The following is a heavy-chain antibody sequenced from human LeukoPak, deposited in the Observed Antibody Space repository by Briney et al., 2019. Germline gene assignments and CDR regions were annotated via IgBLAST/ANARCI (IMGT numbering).Heavy chain of an antibody. Sequence: GGSLILSCGASGFIFSSYWMSWVRQAPGKGLEWVANINQDGSGKYYLDSVKGRFTISRDNAKNSLYLQLNSLRAEDTALYYCARDLFSLGDTDDNWFDPWGQGTLVTVSS. CDR2: INQDGSGK. J-gene: IGHJ5*02. V-gene: IGHV3-7*01. CDR3: ARDLFSLGDTDDNWFDP. CDR1: GFIFSSYW. D-gene: IGHD3-10*01.